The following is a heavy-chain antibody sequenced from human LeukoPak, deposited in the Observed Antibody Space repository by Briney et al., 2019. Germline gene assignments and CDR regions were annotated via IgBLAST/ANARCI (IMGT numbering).Heavy chain of an antibody. Sequence: ASVKVSCKASGYTFTSYYMHWVRQAPGQGLEWMGTINPSGGSTSYAQKFQGRVTMTRDTSTSTVYMELSSLRSEDTAVYYCARDLVSTVTTRVYWGQGTLVTSPQ. D-gene: IGHD4-17*01. CDR3: ARDLVSTVTTRVY. CDR2: INPSGGST. CDR1: GYTFTSYY. V-gene: IGHV1-46*01. J-gene: IGHJ4*02.